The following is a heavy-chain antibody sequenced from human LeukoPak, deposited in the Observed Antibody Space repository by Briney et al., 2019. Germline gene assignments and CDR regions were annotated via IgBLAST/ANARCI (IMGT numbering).Heavy chain of an antibody. CDR2: ICSGGST. V-gene: IGHV3-53*01. Sequence: GGSLRLSCAASGFTVSSNYMSWVRQAPGKGLEWVSVICSGGSTYYADSVKGRFTISRDNSKNTLYLQMNSLRAEDTAVYYCARPSRGAGLDYWGQGTLVTVSS. D-gene: IGHD6-6*01. J-gene: IGHJ4*02. CDR3: ARPSRGAGLDY. CDR1: GFTVSSNY.